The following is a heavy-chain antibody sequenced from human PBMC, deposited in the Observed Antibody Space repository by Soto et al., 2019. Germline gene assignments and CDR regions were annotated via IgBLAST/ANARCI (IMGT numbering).Heavy chain of an antibody. D-gene: IGHD1-7*01. CDR1: GAYVSDFS. CDR2: ITVNGIT. V-gene: IGHV4-4*07. J-gene: IGHJ1*01. Sequence: ASETLSLTCTVSGAYVSDFSWSWIRQPAGKGLEWIGRITVNGITQYTPSFRSRVTMSMDTSRNQFSLNLQSATAADTALYYCARESGENWTYEAHWGQGTLVTAPQ. CDR3: ARESGENWTYEAH.